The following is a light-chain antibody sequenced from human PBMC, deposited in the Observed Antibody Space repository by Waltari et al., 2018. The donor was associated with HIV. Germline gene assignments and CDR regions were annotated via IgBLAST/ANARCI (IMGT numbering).Light chain of an antibody. Sequence: EIVMTQSPATLSVSLGERVTLSCRASQSVGSNLAWYQQKPGRAPSLLVYSASTRATGIPARFSGSGSGTEFTLTISSLQSEDFAVYYCQQYINWPPWSFGQGTKVEIK. CDR2: SAS. CDR3: QQYINWPPWS. V-gene: IGKV3-15*01. CDR1: QSVGSN. J-gene: IGKJ1*01.